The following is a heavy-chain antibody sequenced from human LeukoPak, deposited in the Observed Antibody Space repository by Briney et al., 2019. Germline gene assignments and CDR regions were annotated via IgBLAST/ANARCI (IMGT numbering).Heavy chain of an antibody. Sequence: PGGSLRLSCAASGFTFDDYGMSWVRHVPGKGLEWVPGINWNGGSTGYADSVKGRFTISRDNAKNSLYLQMNSLRAEDTALYYCARDGTYYYDSSGYYYLDYWGQGTLVTVSS. J-gene: IGHJ4*02. D-gene: IGHD3-22*01. CDR3: ARDGTYYYDSSGYYYLDY. V-gene: IGHV3-20*04. CDR1: GFTFDDYG. CDR2: INWNGGST.